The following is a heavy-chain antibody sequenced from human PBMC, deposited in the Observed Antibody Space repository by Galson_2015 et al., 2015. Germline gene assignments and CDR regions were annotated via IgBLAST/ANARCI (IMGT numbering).Heavy chain of an antibody. V-gene: IGHV3-7*01. Sequence: SLRLSCAASGFTFSSYWMSWVRQAPGKGLEWVANIKQDGSEKYYVDSVKGRFTISRDNAKNSLYLQMNSLRAEDTAVYYCAGSDRSATSFAYWGQGTLVTVSS. J-gene: IGHJ4*02. CDR3: AGSDRSATSFAY. D-gene: IGHD3-10*01. CDR1: GFTFSSYW. CDR2: IKQDGSEK.